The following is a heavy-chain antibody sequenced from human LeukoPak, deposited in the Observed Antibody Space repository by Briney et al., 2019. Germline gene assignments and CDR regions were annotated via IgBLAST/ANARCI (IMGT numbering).Heavy chain of an antibody. J-gene: IGHJ3*02. Sequence: PSETLSLTCSVSGGSISGYYWSWIRQPPGKGLEWIGYIYYSGSTNYNPSLKSRVTMSVDTSKNQFSLKLSSVTAADTAVYYCAREGLGYCSSTSCYHDAFDIWGQGTMVTVSS. CDR1: GGSISGYY. CDR2: IYYSGST. CDR3: AREGLGYCSSTSCYHDAFDI. D-gene: IGHD2-2*01. V-gene: IGHV4-59*01.